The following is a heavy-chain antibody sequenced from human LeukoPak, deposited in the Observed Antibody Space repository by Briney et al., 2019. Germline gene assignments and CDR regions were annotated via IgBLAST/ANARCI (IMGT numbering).Heavy chain of an antibody. D-gene: IGHD1-26*01. CDR2: IYYSGST. V-gene: IGHV4-39*01. J-gene: IGHJ4*02. Sequence: SETLSLTCTVSGGSISSSSYYWGWIRQPPGKGLEWIGSIYYSGSTYHNPSLKSRVTISVDTSKNQFSLKLSSVTAADTAMYYCAPLSKGSYYLGYWGQGTLVTVSS. CDR3: APLSKGSYYLGY. CDR1: GGSISSSSYY.